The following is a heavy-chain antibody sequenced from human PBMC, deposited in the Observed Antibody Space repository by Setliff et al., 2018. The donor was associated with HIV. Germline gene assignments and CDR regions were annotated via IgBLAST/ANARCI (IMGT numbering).Heavy chain of an antibody. CDR1: GYTFTRKI. CDR2: INVGSGNT. V-gene: IGHV1-3*01. CDR3: ARDVGSVWHNWFDP. J-gene: IGHJ5*02. Sequence: GASVKVSCKASGYTFTRKIIHWVRQAPGQRLEWMGWINVGSGNTKYSLRFQDRVTLTRDTSATTAYMELSSLRSEDTAVYYRARDVGSVWHNWFDPWGQGTLVTVSS. D-gene: IGHD6-19*01.